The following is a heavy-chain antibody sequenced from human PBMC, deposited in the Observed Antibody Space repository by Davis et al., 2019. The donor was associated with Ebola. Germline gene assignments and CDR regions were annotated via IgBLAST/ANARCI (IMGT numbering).Heavy chain of an antibody. D-gene: IGHD5-18*01. Sequence: GESLKISCSASGLTFSNYAMHWVRQAPGKGLEYVSGIGSDGGSTFYAASVRGRFIISRDNSKNTLYVQMTSLRHEDTAVYHCVRDRVDSAMPPSLLYWGLGTLVTVSS. CDR3: VRDRVDSAMPPSLLY. CDR1: GLTFSNYA. CDR2: IGSDGGST. V-gene: IGHV3-64*05. J-gene: IGHJ4*02.